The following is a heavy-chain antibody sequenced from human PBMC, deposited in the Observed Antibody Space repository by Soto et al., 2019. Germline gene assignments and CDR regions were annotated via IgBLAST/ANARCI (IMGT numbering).Heavy chain of an antibody. Sequence: GESLKISCKGSGYSFTSYWIGWVRQMPGKGLEWMGIIYPGDSDTRYSPSFQGQVTISADNSKNTVFLQINSLSPDDTAVYYCARSSIYYGIEVWGQGTTVTVSS. CDR1: GYSFTSYW. V-gene: IGHV5-51*01. J-gene: IGHJ6*02. D-gene: IGHD2-2*01. CDR2: IYPGDSDT. CDR3: ARSSIYYGIEV.